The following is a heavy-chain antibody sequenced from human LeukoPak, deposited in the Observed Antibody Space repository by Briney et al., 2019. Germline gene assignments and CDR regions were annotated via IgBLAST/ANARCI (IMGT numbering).Heavy chain of an antibody. V-gene: IGHV4-59*11. D-gene: IGHD1-26*01. CDR2: TYYGGST. Sequence: SETLSLTCSVSGDSISCHFWSWIRQPPGKGLEWIGHTYYGGSTDYNPSLASRVTVSADTSKNQFSLKLSSVTAADTAVYYCATLGRAAGNAFDTWGQGTVVIVSS. J-gene: IGHJ3*02. CDR3: ATLGRAAGNAFDT. CDR1: GDSISCHF.